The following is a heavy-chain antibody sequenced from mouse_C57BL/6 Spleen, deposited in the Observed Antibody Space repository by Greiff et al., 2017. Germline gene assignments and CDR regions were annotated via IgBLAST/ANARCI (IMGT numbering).Heavy chain of an antibody. CDR1: GYTFTDYE. Sequence: QVQLKQSGAELVRPGASVTLSCKASGYTFTDYEMHWVKQTPVHGLEWIGAIDPETGGTAYNQKFKGKAILTADKSSSTAYMELRSLTSEDSAVYYCTGGNYGFDYWGQGTTLTVSS. V-gene: IGHV1-15*01. D-gene: IGHD2-1*01. CDR3: TGGNYGFDY. J-gene: IGHJ2*01. CDR2: IDPETGGT.